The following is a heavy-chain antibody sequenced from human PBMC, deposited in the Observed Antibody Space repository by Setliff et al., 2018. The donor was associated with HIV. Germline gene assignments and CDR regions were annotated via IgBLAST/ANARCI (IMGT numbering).Heavy chain of an antibody. V-gene: IGHV3-48*03. CDR2: ISSSGSTT. Sequence: AGGSLRLSCAVSGFTFEDYGMSWVRQAPGKGLEWVSYISSSGSTTYYADSVKGRFTISRDNTKNSLYLQMNSLRAEDTAVYYCARDPLQLEQLGWFDPWGQGALVTVSS. J-gene: IGHJ5*02. CDR1: GFTFEDYG. CDR3: ARDPLQLEQLGWFDP. D-gene: IGHD1-1*01.